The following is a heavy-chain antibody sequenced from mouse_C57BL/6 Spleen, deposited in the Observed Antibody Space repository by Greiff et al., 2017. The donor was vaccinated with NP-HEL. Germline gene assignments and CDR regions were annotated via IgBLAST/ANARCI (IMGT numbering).Heavy chain of an antibody. CDR2: IRSKSNNYAT. J-gene: IGHJ4*01. CDR1: GFSFNTYA. D-gene: IGHD2-1*01. CDR3: VRQDGNFAMDY. V-gene: IGHV10-1*01. Sequence: EVQLVESGGGLVQPKGSLKLSCAASGFSFNTYAMNWVRQAPGKGLEWVARIRSKSNNYATYYADSVKDRFTISRDDSESMLYLQMNNLKTEDTAMYYCVRQDGNFAMDYWGQGTSVTVSS.